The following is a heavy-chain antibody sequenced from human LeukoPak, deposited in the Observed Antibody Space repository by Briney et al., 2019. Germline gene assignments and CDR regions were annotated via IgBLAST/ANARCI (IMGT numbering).Heavy chain of an antibody. CDR2: INHSGRI. CDR3: ARVPGIVITHYVLDI. Sequence: SETLSLTCAVYGVSFSGYYWRWIRQPPGKGLEWMGEINHSGRIQYNPSLKSRVTISVDTSKNQFSLNLSSVTAADTAVYYCARVPGIVITHYVLDIWGQGTRDSVSS. V-gene: IGHV4-34*01. J-gene: IGHJ3*02. CDR1: GVSFSGYY. D-gene: IGHD3-16*01.